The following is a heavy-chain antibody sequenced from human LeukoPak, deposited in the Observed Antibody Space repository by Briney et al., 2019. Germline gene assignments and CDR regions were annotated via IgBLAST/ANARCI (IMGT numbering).Heavy chain of an antibody. CDR1: GFTFSSYG. CDR2: ISGSNSYI. D-gene: IGHD1-1*01. CDR3: ARCTTGKTFGSLREIKKSREIDY. V-gene: IGHV3-21*01. Sequence: GGSLRLSCAASGFTFSSYGMHWVRQAPGKRLEWVSSISGSNSYIYYADSMKGRFTISRDNAKNSLFLQMDSLRGEDTAVYYCARCTTGKTFGSLREIKKSREIDYWGQGTLVTVSS. J-gene: IGHJ4*02.